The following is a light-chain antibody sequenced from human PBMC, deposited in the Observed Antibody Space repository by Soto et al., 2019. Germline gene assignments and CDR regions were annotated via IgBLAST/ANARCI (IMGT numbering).Light chain of an antibody. Sequence: QSALTHPASVSWSPGHSITISFTGTISYVCVYNYVSCYQHHPVKAPKLMIYEVSNRPSGVSNRFSGSKSGNTASLKISGLKADDEADYYCSSYTSSTTPYVFGTGTKVTVL. V-gene: IGLV2-14*01. J-gene: IGLJ1*01. CDR3: SSYTSSTTPYV. CDR1: ISYVCVYNY. CDR2: EVS.